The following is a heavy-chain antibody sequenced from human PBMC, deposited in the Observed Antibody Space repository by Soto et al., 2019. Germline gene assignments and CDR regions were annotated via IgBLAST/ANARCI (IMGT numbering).Heavy chain of an antibody. V-gene: IGHV4-34*01. Sequence: PSETLSLTCAVYGGSFSGYYWTWIRQPPGKGLEWIGKITESGSTDYNPSLRGRVTISVDTSKNRFSLKLNSVTAADTAVYYCARERPRWLQLGCFDPWGQGTLVTVSS. CDR1: GGSFSGYY. CDR3: ARERPRWLQLGCFDP. CDR2: ITESGST. J-gene: IGHJ5*02. D-gene: IGHD5-12*01.